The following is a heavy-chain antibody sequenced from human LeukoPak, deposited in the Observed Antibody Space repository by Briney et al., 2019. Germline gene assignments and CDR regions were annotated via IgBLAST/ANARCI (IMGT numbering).Heavy chain of an antibody. D-gene: IGHD1-26*01. CDR3: ARIEWERLGRAFDI. CDR2: IYSAGAT. Sequence: GGSLRLSCAASGFTVSDNYMTWVRQAPGKGLEWVSSIYSAGATHYAESVKGRFTISRDNSKNTRYLQMNSLRAEDMAVYYCARIEWERLGRAFDIWGQGTMVTVSS. J-gene: IGHJ3*02. CDR1: GFTVSDNY. V-gene: IGHV3-53*01.